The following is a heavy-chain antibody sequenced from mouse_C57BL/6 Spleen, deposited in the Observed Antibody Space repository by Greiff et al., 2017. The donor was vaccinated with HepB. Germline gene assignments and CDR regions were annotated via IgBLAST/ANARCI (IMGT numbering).Heavy chain of an antibody. CDR1: GYTFTSYW. V-gene: IGHV1-74*01. J-gene: IGHJ4*01. Sequence: VQLQQPGAELVKPGASVKVSCKASGYTFTSYWMHWVKQRPGQGLEWIGRFHPSDSDTNYNQKFKSKTTLTVDKSSSTAYMQRSSLTSEDSAVYYCAMRDIMDYWGQGTSVTVSS. CDR2: FHPSDSDT. CDR3: AMRDIMDY.